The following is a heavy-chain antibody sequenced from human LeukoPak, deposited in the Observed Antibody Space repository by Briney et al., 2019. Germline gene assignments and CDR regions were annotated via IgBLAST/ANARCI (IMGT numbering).Heavy chain of an antibody. CDR1: GGSISSGSYY. Sequence: SETLSLTCTVSGGSISSGSYYWSWIRQPAGKGLEWIGRIYTSGSTNYNPSLKSRVTISVDTSQNQFSLKLTSVTAADTAVYYCARTTEGGYTYGYFYYYYMDVWGKGTTVTISS. CDR3: ARTTEGGYTYGYFYYYYMDV. CDR2: IYTSGST. V-gene: IGHV4-61*02. D-gene: IGHD5-18*01. J-gene: IGHJ6*03.